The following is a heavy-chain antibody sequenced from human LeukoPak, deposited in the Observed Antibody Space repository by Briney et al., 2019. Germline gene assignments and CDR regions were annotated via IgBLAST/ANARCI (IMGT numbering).Heavy chain of an antibody. D-gene: IGHD1-26*01. CDR1: GFTFSSYW. CDR3: AKGHGWEASYYYYYMDV. Sequence: GGSLRLSCAASGFTFSSYWMSWVRQAPGKGLEWVANIKQDGSEKKYVDSVKGRITISRDNSKNTLYLKMNSLRAEDTAVYYCAKGHGWEASYYYYYMDVWGKGTTVTISS. V-gene: IGHV3-7*01. J-gene: IGHJ6*03. CDR2: IKQDGSEK.